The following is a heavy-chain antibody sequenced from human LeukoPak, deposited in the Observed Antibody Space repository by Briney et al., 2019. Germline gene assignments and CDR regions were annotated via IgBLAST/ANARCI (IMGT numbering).Heavy chain of an antibody. V-gene: IGHV3-23*01. D-gene: IGHD4-17*01. CDR3: TTVSTLYGDYVQSAFDI. CDR1: GFTFSSYA. J-gene: IGHJ3*02. Sequence: GGSLRLSCAASGFTFSSYAMSWVRQAPGKGLEWVSAISGSGGSTYYADSVKGRFTISRDNSKNTLYLQMNSLRAEDTAVYYCTTVSTLYGDYVQSAFDIWGQGTMVTVSS. CDR2: ISGSGGST.